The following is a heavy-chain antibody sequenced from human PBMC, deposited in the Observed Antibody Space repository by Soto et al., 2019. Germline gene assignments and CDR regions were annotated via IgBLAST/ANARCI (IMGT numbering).Heavy chain of an antibody. V-gene: IGHV3-23*01. Sequence: PGGSLRLSCAASGFTFSSYAMSWVRQAPGKGLEWVSAISGSGGSTYYADSVKGRFTISRDNSKNTLYLQMNSLRAEDTAVYYCAKDQRGVAGPENFDYWGQGTLVTSPQ. J-gene: IGHJ4*02. D-gene: IGHD6-19*01. CDR2: ISGSGGST. CDR3: AKDQRGVAGPENFDY. CDR1: GFTFSSYA.